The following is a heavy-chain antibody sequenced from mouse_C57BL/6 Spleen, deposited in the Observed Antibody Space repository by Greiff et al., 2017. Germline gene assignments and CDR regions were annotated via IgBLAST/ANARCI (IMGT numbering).Heavy chain of an antibody. CDR3: ARGYPYAMDY. V-gene: IGHV1-69*01. D-gene: IGHD2-2*01. Sequence: QVQLQQSGAELVMPGASVKLSCKASGYTFTSYWMHWVKQRPGQGLEWIGEIDPSDSYTNYNQKFKGKSTLTVDKSSSTAYMQLSSLTSEDSAVYYCARGYPYAMDYWGQGTSVTVSS. J-gene: IGHJ4*01. CDR2: IDPSDSYT. CDR1: GYTFTSYW.